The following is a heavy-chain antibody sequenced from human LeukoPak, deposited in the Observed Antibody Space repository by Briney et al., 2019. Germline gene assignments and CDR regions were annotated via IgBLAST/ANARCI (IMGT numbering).Heavy chain of an antibody. J-gene: IGHJ6*02. V-gene: IGHV3-53*01. D-gene: IGHD2-21*02. Sequence: PGGSLRLSCAASGFTVSSNYMSWVRQAPGKGLEWVSVIYSGGSTYYADSVKGRFTISRDNSKNTLYLQMNSLRAEDTAVYYCARGEGIVVVTAASLFAMDVWGQGTTVTVSS. CDR3: ARGEGIVVVTAASLFAMDV. CDR1: GFTVSSNY. CDR2: IYSGGST.